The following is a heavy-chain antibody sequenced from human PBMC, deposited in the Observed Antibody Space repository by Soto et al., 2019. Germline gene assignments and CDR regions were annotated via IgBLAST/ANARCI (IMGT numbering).Heavy chain of an antibody. V-gene: IGHV4-39*01. CDR3: ARHVDTAMVMNYFDY. CDR2: IYYSGST. D-gene: IGHD5-18*01. Sequence: TSETLSLTCTVSGGSISSSSYYWGWIRQPPGKGLEWIGSIYYSGSTYYNPSLKSRVTISVDTSKNQFSLKLSSVTAADTAVYYCARHVDTAMVMNYFDYWGQGTLVTVSS. CDR1: GGSISSSSYY. J-gene: IGHJ4*02.